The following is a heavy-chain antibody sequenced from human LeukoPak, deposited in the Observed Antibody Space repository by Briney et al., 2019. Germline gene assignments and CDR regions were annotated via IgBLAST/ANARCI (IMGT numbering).Heavy chain of an antibody. V-gene: IGHV4-34*01. J-gene: IGHJ4*02. Sequence: SETLSLTCAVYGGSFSGYYWSWIRQPPGKGLEWIGEINHSGSTNYNPSLKSRVNISVDTSNNQFSLKLSSVTAADTAVYYCARLALWFGEFGFDYWGQGTLVTVSS. CDR1: GGSFSGYY. CDR3: ARLALWFGEFGFDY. D-gene: IGHD3-10*01. CDR2: INHSGST.